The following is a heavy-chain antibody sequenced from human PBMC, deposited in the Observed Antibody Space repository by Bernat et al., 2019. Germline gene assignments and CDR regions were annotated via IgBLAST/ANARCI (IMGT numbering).Heavy chain of an antibody. V-gene: IGHV3-53*05. J-gene: IGHJ6*02. CDR1: GLTVSSND. CDR3: ARLYYYQMDV. Sequence: EVQLVGTGGGLIQPGGSLRLSCAASGLTVSSNDMTWVRQAPGKGLEWVSVIHKGGRTYYADSVKGRFTISRDNSKNTLYVEMNSLRAEDTAVYYCARLYYYQMDVWGQGTTVTVSS. CDR2: IHKGGRT.